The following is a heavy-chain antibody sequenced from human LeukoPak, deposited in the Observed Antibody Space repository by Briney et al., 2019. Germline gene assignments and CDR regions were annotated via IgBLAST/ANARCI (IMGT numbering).Heavy chain of an antibody. CDR3: AREGVVPAAILGGYYGMDV. CDR2: IYHSGST. Sequence: SETLSLTCAVSGGSISSGGYSWSWIRQPPGKGLEWIGYIYHSGSTYYNPSLKSRVTIPVDRSKNQFSLKPSSVTAADTAVYYCAREGVVPAAILGGYYGMDVWGQGTTVTVSS. V-gene: IGHV4-30-2*01. J-gene: IGHJ6*02. CDR1: GGSISSGGYS. D-gene: IGHD2-2*01.